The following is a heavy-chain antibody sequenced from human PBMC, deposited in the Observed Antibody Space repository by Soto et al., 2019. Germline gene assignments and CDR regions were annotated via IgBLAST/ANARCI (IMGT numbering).Heavy chain of an antibody. CDR3: ARDLGGSYRAYYYGMDV. V-gene: IGHV3-21*01. J-gene: IGHJ6*02. Sequence: GSLRLSCAASGFTFSSYSMNWVRQAPGKGLEWVSSISSSSSYIYYADSVKGRFTISRDNAKNSLYLQMNSLRAEDTAVYYCARDLGGSYRAYYYGMDVWGQGT. CDR2: ISSSSSYI. D-gene: IGHD1-26*01. CDR1: GFTFSSYS.